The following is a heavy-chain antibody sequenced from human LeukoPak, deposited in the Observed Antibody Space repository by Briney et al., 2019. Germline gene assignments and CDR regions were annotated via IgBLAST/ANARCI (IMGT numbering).Heavy chain of an antibody. CDR3: ARSTPGGQLVGAYFDY. V-gene: IGHV4-59*01. D-gene: IGHD6-6*01. J-gene: IGHJ4*02. Sequence: SETLSLTCTVSGGSISSYYWSWIRQPPGKGLEWIGYIYYSGSTNYNPSLKSRVTISVDTSKNQFSLKLSSVTAADTAVYYCARSTPGGQLVGAYFDYWGQGTLVTVSS. CDR2: IYYSGST. CDR1: GGSISSYY.